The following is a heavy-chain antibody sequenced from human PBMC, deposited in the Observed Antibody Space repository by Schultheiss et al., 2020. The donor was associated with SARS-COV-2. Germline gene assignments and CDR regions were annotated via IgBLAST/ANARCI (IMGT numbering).Heavy chain of an antibody. J-gene: IGHJ4*02. D-gene: IGHD2-2*01. CDR2: IYYSGST. CDR1: GGSISSYY. CDR3: ASTRLYCSSTSCSHY. V-gene: IGHV4-59*12. Sequence: SETLSLTCTVSGGSISSYYWSWIRQPPGKGLEWIGYIYYSGSTNYNPSLKSRVTISVDTSKNQFSLKLSSVTAADTAVYYCASTRLYCSSTSCSHYWGQGTLVTVSS.